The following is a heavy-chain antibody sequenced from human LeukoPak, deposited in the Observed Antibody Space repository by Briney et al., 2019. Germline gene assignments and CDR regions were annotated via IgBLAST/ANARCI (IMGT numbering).Heavy chain of an antibody. V-gene: IGHV3-23*01. J-gene: IGHJ3*02. CDR1: GFTFNTYA. Sequence: GGSLRLSGAASGFTFNTYAMSWVRQAPGKGLEWVSGISGSGGSTYYADSVKGRFTISRDNSKNTLYVQMNSLRAEDTALYYCAKGGSSSWNAFDIWGQGTLVTVSS. CDR2: ISGSGGST. CDR3: AKGGSSSWNAFDI. D-gene: IGHD6-13*01.